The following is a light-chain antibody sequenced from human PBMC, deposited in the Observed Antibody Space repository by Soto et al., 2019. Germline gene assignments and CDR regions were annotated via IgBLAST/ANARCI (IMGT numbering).Light chain of an antibody. CDR3: QSHDSSLHASV. V-gene: IGLV1-40*01. Sequence: SLLSQPPPMSGAPGPRVTIPCPGSSSLNGADYELHWYLQLPGTAPKLLIYGNTNRPSGVPDRFSGSKTGSSASLAITGLQAEDEADYYCQSHDSSLHASVFGTGTKVTVL. CDR1: SSLNGADYE. J-gene: IGLJ1*01. CDR2: GNT.